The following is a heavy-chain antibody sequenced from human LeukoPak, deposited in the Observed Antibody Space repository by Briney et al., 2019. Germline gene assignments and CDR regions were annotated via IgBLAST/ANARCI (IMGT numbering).Heavy chain of an antibody. V-gene: IGHV3-23*01. CDR2: LSDSGGST. J-gene: IGHJ4*02. D-gene: IGHD1-26*01. CDR1: GFTFSSYA. CDR3: ARDPPYSGSYYRYYFDY. Sequence: GGSLRLSCAASGFTFSSYAMSWVRQAPGKGLEWVSALSDSGGSTYYADSVKGRSTISRDNSKNTLYLQMNSLRAEDTAVYYCARDPPYSGSYYRYYFDYWGQGTLVTVSS.